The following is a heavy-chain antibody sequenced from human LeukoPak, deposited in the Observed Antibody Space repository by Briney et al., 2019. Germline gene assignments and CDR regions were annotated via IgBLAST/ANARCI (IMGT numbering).Heavy chain of an antibody. CDR1: GYTFTSYF. J-gene: IGHJ6*02. V-gene: IGHV1-46*01. CDR2: INPSGGST. D-gene: IGHD1-7*01. CDR3: ARVELNYGMDV. Sequence: ASVTDSFMASGYTFTSYFMHWVRQAPGQGLEWMGIINPSGGSTSYAQKFQGRVTMTRATSTSTVYMELSSLRSEDTAVYYCARVELNYGMDVWGQGTTVTVSS.